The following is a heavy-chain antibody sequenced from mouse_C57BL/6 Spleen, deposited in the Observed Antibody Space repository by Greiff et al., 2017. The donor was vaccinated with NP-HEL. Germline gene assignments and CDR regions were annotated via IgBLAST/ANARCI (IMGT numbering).Heavy chain of an antibody. CDR2: INPNNGGT. CDR1: GYTFTDYN. D-gene: IGHD1-1*01. J-gene: IGHJ2*01. Sequence: VQLQQSGPELVKPGASVKIPCKASGYTFTDYNMDWVKQSHGKSLEWIGDINPNNGGTIYNQKFKGKATLTVDKSSSTAYMELRSLTSEDTAVDYCARTTTVVATDYFDYGGQGTTLTVSS. CDR3: ARTTTVVATDYFDY. V-gene: IGHV1-18*01.